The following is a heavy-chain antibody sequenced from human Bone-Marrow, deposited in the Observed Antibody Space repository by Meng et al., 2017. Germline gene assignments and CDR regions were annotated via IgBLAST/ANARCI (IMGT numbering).Heavy chain of an antibody. CDR3: ARELLYDYVWGSYRDEYNWFDP. CDR2: IYYSGST. CDR1: GGSTSSSSYY. Sequence: SETRSPTCTVPGGSTSSSSYYWGWIRQPPGKGLEWIGSIYYSGSTYYNPSLKSRVTISVDTSKNQFSLKLSSVTAADTAVYYCARELLYDYVWGSYRDEYNWFDPWGQGTLVTVSS. V-gene: IGHV4-39*07. D-gene: IGHD3-16*02. J-gene: IGHJ5*02.